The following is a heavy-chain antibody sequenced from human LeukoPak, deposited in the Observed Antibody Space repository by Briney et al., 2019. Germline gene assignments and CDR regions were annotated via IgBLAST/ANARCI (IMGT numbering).Heavy chain of an antibody. Sequence: SGPTLVNPTQTLTLTCSFSGFSPSTAGVGVGWIRQPPAKALEWLALIYWHRDQRYSPSLKTRLTIAKDTSKNQVVLTLTNVDPVDTGSYYCIHQHTLAAADIWGQGILVTVSS. V-gene: IGHV2-5*04. CDR3: IHQHTLAAADI. J-gene: IGHJ4*02. CDR1: GFSPSTAGVG. D-gene: IGHD6-13*01. CDR2: IYWHRDQ.